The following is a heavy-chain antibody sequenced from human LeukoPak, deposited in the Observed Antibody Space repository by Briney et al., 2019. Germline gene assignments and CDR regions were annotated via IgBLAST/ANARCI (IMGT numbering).Heavy chain of an antibody. V-gene: IGHV3-23*01. CDR1: GFTFSSYA. Sequence: GGSLRLSCAASGFTFSSYAMSWVRQAPGKGLEWVSAISGSGGSTYYADSVKGRFTISRDNSKNTLYLQMNSLRAEDTAVYYCAKGGEIVVVITNDALDIWGQGTMVTVSS. CDR2: ISGSGGST. D-gene: IGHD3-22*01. J-gene: IGHJ3*02. CDR3: AKGGEIVVVITNDALDI.